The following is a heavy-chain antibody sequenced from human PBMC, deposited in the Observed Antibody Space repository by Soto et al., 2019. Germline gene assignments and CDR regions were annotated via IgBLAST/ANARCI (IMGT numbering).Heavy chain of an antibody. V-gene: IGHV4-59*01. CDR1: CGSISTYY. D-gene: IGHD3-16*02. Sequence: SETLSLTCTVSCGSISTYYWSWIRQPPGKGLEWIGYIYYSGSTNYNPSLKSRVTISVDTSKNQFSLKLSSVTAADTAVYYCASSSGIYDYIWGRYRSAEYLQHWGQGTLVTVSS. J-gene: IGHJ1*01. CDR3: ASSSGIYDYIWGRYRSAEYLQH. CDR2: IYYSGST.